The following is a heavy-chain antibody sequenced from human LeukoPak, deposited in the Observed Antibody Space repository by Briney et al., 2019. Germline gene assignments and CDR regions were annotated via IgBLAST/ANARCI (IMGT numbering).Heavy chain of an antibody. V-gene: IGHV1-2*02. D-gene: IGHD4-11*01. CDR3: ARDAIVRDYSNSDY. CDR2: INPNSGGT. Sequence: ASVKVSCKATGYTFTSYGISWVRQAPGQGLEWMGWINPNSGGTNYAQKFQGRVTMTRDTSISTAYMELSRLTSDDTAVYYCARDAIVRDYSNSDYWGQGTLVTVSS. J-gene: IGHJ4*02. CDR1: GYTFTSYG.